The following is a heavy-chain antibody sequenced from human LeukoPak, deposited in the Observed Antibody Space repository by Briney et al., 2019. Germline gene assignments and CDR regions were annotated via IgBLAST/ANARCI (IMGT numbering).Heavy chain of an antibody. D-gene: IGHD3-10*01. J-gene: IGHJ4*02. V-gene: IGHV4-4*07. CDR3: ARVSYYGSGSRRHYFGY. CDR2: IYTSGST. CDR1: GGSISSYY. Sequence: SETLSLTCTVSGGSISSYYWSWIRQPAGKGLEWIGRIYTSGSTNYNPSLKSRVTMSVDTSKNQFSLKLSSVTAADTAVYYCARVSYYGSGSRRHYFGYWGQGTLVTVSS.